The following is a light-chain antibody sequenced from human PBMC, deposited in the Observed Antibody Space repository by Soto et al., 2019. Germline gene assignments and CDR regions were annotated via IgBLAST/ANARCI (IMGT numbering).Light chain of an antibody. Sequence: SYVVTQPPSVSVAPGQTARITCGGNNIGSKSVHWYQQRPGQAPVLVVYDDSDRPSGIPERFSGSNSGNTATLTISRVEAGDEADYYGQVWDSSTDHILFGGGTKLTVL. J-gene: IGLJ3*02. CDR3: QVWDSSTDHIL. V-gene: IGLV3-21*02. CDR1: NIGSKS. CDR2: DDS.